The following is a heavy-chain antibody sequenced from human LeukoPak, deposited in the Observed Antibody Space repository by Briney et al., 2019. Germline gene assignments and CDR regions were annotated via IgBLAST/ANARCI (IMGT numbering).Heavy chain of an antibody. D-gene: IGHD1-26*01. Sequence: PGGSLRLSCAASGFTFSSYVMSWVRQAPGKGLEWASTVTGSGGSTYYADSVKGRFTISRDNSKNTLYLQMNSLRAEDTAIYYCVKVRGRARVGYFDYWGQGTLVTVSS. V-gene: IGHV3-23*01. CDR3: VKVRGRARVGYFDY. J-gene: IGHJ4*02. CDR2: VTGSGGST. CDR1: GFTFSSYV.